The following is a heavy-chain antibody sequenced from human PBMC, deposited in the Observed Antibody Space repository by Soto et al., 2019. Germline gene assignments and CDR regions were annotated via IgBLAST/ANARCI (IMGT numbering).Heavy chain of an antibody. CDR2: IYYSGST. Sequence: SETLSLTCTVSGGSISSGDYSWSWIRQPPGKGLEWIGYIYYSGSTYYNPSLKSRVTISVDTSKNQFSLKLSSVTAADTAVYYFARGPGSGSYYTVYYGMDVWGQGTTVTVSS. CDR3: ARGPGSGSYYTVYYGMDV. J-gene: IGHJ6*02. D-gene: IGHD3-10*01. V-gene: IGHV4-30-4*01. CDR1: GGSISSGDYS.